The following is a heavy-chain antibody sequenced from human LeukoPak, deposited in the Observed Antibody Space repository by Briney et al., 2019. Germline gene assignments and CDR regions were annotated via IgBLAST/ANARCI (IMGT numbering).Heavy chain of an antibody. CDR2: ISGGTGST. V-gene: IGHV3-23*01. Sequence: GGSLRLSCVASGFTFSGYAMSWVRQAPGKGLEWVSTISGGTGSTYYADSVKGRFTISRDNSRNTLYLQMNSLRAEDMAVYYCAKGYDYVWGSYRLHAFDIWGQGTMVTVSS. CDR1: GFTFSGYA. CDR3: AKGYDYVWGSYRLHAFDI. J-gene: IGHJ3*02. D-gene: IGHD3-16*02.